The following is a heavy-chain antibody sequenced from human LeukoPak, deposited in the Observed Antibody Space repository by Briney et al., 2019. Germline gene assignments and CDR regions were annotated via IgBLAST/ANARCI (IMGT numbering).Heavy chain of an antibody. D-gene: IGHD1-26*01. CDR1: GFTFSSYA. CDR2: ISYDGSNK. J-gene: IGHJ1*01. Sequence: GGSLRLSCAASGFTFSSYAMHWARQAPGKGLEWVAVISYDGSNKYYADSVKGRFTISRDNSKNTLYLQMNSLRAEDTAVYYCARDIGSGSYYGYFQHWGQGTLVTVSS. V-gene: IGHV3-30*04. CDR3: ARDIGSGSYYGYFQH.